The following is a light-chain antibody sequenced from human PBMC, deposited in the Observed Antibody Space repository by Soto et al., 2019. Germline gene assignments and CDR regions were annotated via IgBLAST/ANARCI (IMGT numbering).Light chain of an antibody. CDR1: QSISSY. V-gene: IGKV1-39*01. CDR3: QQXYSTPPIT. CDR2: AAY. Sequence: DIQMTQSPPSLSACVGDRVTITCRASQSISSYLNWYQQKPGKAPKLMIYAAYSLQSGVPSRFSGSGSGTDFTLTISSLQPEDFATYYCQQXYSTPPITCGQGTRLEIK. J-gene: IGKJ5*01.